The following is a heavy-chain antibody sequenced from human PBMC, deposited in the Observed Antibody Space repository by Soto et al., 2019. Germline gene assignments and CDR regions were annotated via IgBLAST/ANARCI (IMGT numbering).Heavy chain of an antibody. CDR1: GGSMSSYY. Sequence: SETLSLTCTASGGSMSSYYWSWIRQPPGKGLEWIGYIYYSVGTNYNPSLKSRVAISVDTSKNQFSLKLSSVTAADTAVYYCARARYDSSGYYEGFDYWGQGTLVTVSS. CDR3: ARARYDSSGYYEGFDY. J-gene: IGHJ4*02. V-gene: IGHV4-59*01. D-gene: IGHD3-22*01. CDR2: IYYSVGT.